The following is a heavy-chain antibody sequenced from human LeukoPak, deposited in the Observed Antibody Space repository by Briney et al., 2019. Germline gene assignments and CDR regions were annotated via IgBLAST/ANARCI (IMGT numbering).Heavy chain of an antibody. D-gene: IGHD2-2*01. J-gene: IGHJ4*02. CDR2: IYPGDSDT. Sequence: GESLKISCKGSGYSFTSYWIGWVRQMPGKGLEWMGIIYPGDSDTRYSPSFQGQVTISADKSISTAYLQWSSLKASDPAMYYCARRDETLGYCSSTSCYSQAVDYWGQGTLVTVSS. CDR3: ARRDETLGYCSSTSCYSQAVDY. CDR1: GYSFTSYW. V-gene: IGHV5-51*01.